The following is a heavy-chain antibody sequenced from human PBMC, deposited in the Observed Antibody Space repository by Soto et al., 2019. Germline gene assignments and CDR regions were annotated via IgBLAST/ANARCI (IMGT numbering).Heavy chain of an antibody. CDR1: GGSISNGDYY. CDR2: TYYSGST. J-gene: IGHJ6*02. V-gene: IGHV4-30-4*01. CDR3: ASHDYAHYGIDV. D-gene: IGHD4-17*01. Sequence: SETLSLTCTVSGGSISNGDYYLSWIRQPPGKGLEWIGYTYYSGSTYYNPSLKSRVTISVDTSKNQFSLKLSSVTAADTAVYYCASHDYAHYGIDVWGQGTTVTVSS.